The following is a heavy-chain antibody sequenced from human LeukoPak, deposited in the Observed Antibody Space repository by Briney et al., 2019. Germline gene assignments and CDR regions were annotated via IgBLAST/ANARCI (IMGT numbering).Heavy chain of an antibody. J-gene: IGHJ1*01. V-gene: IGHV4-38-2*02. D-gene: IGHD2-2*01. Sequence: SETLSLTCTVSGYSISSGYYWGWIRQPPRKGLEWIGSIYHSGSTYYNPSLKSRVTISVDTSKNQFSLKLSSVTAADTAVYYCARGGNIVVGWGQGTLVTVSS. CDR2: IYHSGST. CDR3: ARGGNIVVG. CDR1: GYSISSGYY.